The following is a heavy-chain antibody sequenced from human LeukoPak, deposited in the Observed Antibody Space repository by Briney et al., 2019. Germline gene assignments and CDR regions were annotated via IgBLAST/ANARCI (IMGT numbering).Heavy chain of an antibody. Sequence: GGSLRLSCAASGFTFSSYGMHWVRQAPGKGLEWVAVISFDGSNKYYVESVKGLFTISRDNSKNTLYLQMNSLRAEDTALYYCARGVGDYVDYMDVWGKGTTVTVSS. CDR1: GFTFSSYG. CDR2: ISFDGSNK. V-gene: IGHV3-30*03. J-gene: IGHJ6*03. CDR3: ARGVGDYVDYMDV. D-gene: IGHD4-17*01.